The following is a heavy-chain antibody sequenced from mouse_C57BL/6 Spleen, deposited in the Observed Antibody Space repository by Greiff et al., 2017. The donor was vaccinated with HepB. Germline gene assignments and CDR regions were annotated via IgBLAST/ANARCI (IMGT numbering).Heavy chain of an antibody. D-gene: IGHD1-1*01. V-gene: IGHV14-4*01. CDR3: TVITTVVGGY. J-gene: IGHJ2*01. Sequence: EVQRVESGAELVRPGASVKLSCTASGFNIKDDYMHWVKQRPEQGLEWIGWIDPENGDTEYASKFQGKATITADTSSNTAYLQLSSLTSEDTAVYYCTVITTVVGGYWGQGTTLTVSS. CDR2: IDPENGDT. CDR1: GFNIKDDY.